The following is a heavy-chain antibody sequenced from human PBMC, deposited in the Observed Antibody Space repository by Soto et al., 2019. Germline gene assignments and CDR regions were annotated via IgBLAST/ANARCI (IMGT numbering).Heavy chain of an antibody. CDR3: ARDKLSNYALDGYNWFDP. Sequence: QVQLVESGGGVVQPGRSLRLSCAASGFTFSSYGMHWVRQAPGKGLEWVAVIWYDGSNKYYADSVKGRFTISRDNSKNTLYLQMNSLRAEDTAVYYCARDKLSNYALDGYNWFDPWGQGTLVTVSS. CDR2: IWYDGSNK. D-gene: IGHD4-4*01. CDR1: GFTFSSYG. J-gene: IGHJ5*02. V-gene: IGHV3-33*01.